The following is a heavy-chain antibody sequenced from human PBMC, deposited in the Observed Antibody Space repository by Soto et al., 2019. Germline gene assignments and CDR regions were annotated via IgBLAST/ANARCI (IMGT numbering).Heavy chain of an antibody. D-gene: IGHD3-3*02. Sequence: SETLSLTCTVSGDSIISSDFYWGWVRQPPGKGLEWIGSIFYLGSSYYNPSLKSRVTMSVDTSKNQFSLRLRSVTAADTALYFCARHSLALRKNNWFDPWGQGIMITVSS. J-gene: IGHJ5*02. V-gene: IGHV4-39*01. CDR2: IFYLGSS. CDR3: ARHSLALRKNNWFDP. CDR1: GDSIISSDFY.